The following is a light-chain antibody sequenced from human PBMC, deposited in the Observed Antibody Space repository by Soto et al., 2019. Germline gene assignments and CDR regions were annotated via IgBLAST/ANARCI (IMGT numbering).Light chain of an antibody. CDR3: QHYNSYSEA. CDR1: QTVGSN. CDR2: GAS. V-gene: IGKV3D-15*01. J-gene: IGKJ1*01. Sequence: EIVLTQSPDTLSVSPGERATLSCRASQTVGSNLAWYQQKPGQAPRLLIYGASTRASDTPARFSGSGSVTEFALTISSLQSEDFATYYCQHYNSYSEAFGQGTKVELK.